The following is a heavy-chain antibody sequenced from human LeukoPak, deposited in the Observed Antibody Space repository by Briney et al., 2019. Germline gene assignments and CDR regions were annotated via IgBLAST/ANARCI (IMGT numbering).Heavy chain of an antibody. V-gene: IGHV3-23*01. CDR2: ISGSGGST. Sequence: PGGSLRLSCAASGFTFSSYAMSWVRQAPGKGLEWVSAISGSGGSTYYADPVKGRFTISRDNSKNTLYLQMNSLRAEDTAVYYCAKEPYDSSGYYDAFDIWGQGTMVTVSS. CDR1: GFTFSSYA. J-gene: IGHJ3*02. CDR3: AKEPYDSSGYYDAFDI. D-gene: IGHD3-22*01.